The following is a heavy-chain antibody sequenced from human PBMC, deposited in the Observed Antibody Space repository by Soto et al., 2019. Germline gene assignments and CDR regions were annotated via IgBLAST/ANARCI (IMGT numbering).Heavy chain of an antibody. CDR2: IYYSGTT. CDR1: CDSISSGGYY. V-gene: IGHV4-31*03. CDR3: AASCVGCGGFNYYGMDV. D-gene: IGHD2-21*01. J-gene: IGHJ6*02. Sequence: SETLSLTCTVSCDSISSGGYYWNWIRQHPGKGLEWIGYIYYSGTTYYNPSLKSRVTISVDTSKNQFSLKLSSVTAADTAVYYCAASCVGCGGFNYYGMDVWGQGTTVTVSS.